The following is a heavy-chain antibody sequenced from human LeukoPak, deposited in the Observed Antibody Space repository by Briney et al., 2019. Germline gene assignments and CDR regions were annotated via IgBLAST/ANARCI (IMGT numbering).Heavy chain of an antibody. CDR1: GYIFTNYG. J-gene: IGHJ4*02. V-gene: IGHV1-18*01. D-gene: IGHD3-3*01. CDR3: ARTRPYDFWSGYPY. Sequence: GPVKVSCKASGYIFTNYGISWVRQAPGQGLEWMGWITTYNGSTHYAQNPQGRVTVTTDTSTSTAYMELRTLRSDDTAVYYCARTRPYDFWSGYPYWGQGTLVTVSS. CDR2: ITTYNGST.